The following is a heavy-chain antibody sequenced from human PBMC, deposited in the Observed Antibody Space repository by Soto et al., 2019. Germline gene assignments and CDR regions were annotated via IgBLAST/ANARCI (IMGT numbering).Heavy chain of an antibody. CDR2: ISASGGIT. V-gene: IGHV3-23*01. CDR1: GFTFSSYA. Sequence: EVQLLESGGGLVQPGGSLRLSCAASGFTFSSYAMSWVRQAPGKGLDWVTAISASGGITYYADSVKGRFTISRDDSKTTLYLQMNSLRAEDTAVYYCEKVEGIIDPFEHWGQGTLVTVSS. CDR3: EKVEGIIDPFEH. D-gene: IGHD3-3*01. J-gene: IGHJ4*02.